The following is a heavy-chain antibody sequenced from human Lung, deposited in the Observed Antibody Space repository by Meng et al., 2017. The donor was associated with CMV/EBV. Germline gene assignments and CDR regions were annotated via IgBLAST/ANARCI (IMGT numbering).Heavy chain of an antibody. CDR2: IIPIFGTA. CDR1: GGTFSSYA. J-gene: IGHJ2*01. Sequence: SVKVSCKASGGTFSSYAISWVRQAPGQGLEWMGGIIPIFGTANYAQKFQGRVTITTDESTSTAYMELSSLRSEDTAVYYCARDAGGSSSSGYFDLWGRDTLVXVSS. D-gene: IGHD6-6*01. V-gene: IGHV1-69*05. CDR3: ARDAGGSSSSGYFDL.